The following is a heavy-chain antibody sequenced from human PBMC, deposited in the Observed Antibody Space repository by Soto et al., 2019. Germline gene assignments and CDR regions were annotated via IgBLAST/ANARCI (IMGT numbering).Heavy chain of an antibody. D-gene: IGHD3-22*01. CDR2: INPIGGST. J-gene: IGHJ5*02. V-gene: IGHV1-46*01. CDR1: GDSFTSSD. CDR3: ARGYYDSSA. Sequence: ASVKVACKASGDSFTSSDMHWMRQAPGQGLEWMGIINPIGGSTSYAQKFQGRVTMTSDTSTSTVYVELSSLRSEDTAVYYCARGYYDSSAWGQGTLVTVSS.